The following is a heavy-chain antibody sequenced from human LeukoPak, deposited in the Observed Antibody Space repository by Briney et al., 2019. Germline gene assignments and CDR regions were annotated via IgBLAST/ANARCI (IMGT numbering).Heavy chain of an antibody. CDR1: GFTFSSYG. J-gene: IGHJ3*02. D-gene: IGHD3-22*01. Sequence: GGSLRLSCAASGFTFSSYGMHWVRQAPGKELEWVAVIWYDGSNKYYADSVKGRFTISRDNSKNTLYLQMNSLRAGDTAVYHCAKDRDYYDSGGYHTDAFDIWGQGTMVTVSS. V-gene: IGHV3-33*06. CDR3: AKDRDYYDSGGYHTDAFDI. CDR2: IWYDGSNK.